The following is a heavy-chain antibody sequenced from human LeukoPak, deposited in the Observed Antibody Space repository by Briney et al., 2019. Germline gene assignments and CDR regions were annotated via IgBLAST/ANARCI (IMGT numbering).Heavy chain of an antibody. CDR3: ARGSRTIVTTKFARGHYMDV. D-gene: IGHD5-12*01. CDR2: ISGSGFNT. J-gene: IGHJ6*03. Sequence: GGSLRLSCAASRFTFSSYAMTWVRQAPGKGLEWVSGISGSGFNTYYADSVKGRFTISRDNSKNTLYLQMNSLRAEDTAVYYSARGSRTIVTTKFARGHYMDVWGKGTTVTVSS. CDR1: RFTFSSYA. V-gene: IGHV3-23*01.